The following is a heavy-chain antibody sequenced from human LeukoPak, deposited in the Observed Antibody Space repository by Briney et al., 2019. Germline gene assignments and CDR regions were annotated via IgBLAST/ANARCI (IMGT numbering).Heavy chain of an antibody. CDR1: GFTFSTYG. CDR2: ISGSGGST. CDR3: PQDPLGAMKYFDL. V-gene: IGHV3-23*01. Sequence: PGGSLRLSCEASGFTFSTYGMSWVRQAPGKGLEWVSAISGSGGSTYYADSVKGRVTISRDNSKNTLYLQVNSLRVEDTAVYYSPQDPLGAMKYFDLWGQGTLVTVSS. D-gene: IGHD1-26*01. J-gene: IGHJ4*02.